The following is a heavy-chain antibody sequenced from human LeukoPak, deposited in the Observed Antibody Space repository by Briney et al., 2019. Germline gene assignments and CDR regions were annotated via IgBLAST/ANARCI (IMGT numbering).Heavy chain of an antibody. J-gene: IGHJ6*02. Sequence: PGGSLRLSCAASGFTFSSYGMHWVRQAPGKGLEWVAVIWYDGSNKYYADSVKGRFTISRDNSKNTLYLQMNSLRAEDTAVYYCAKAGGVTQVSDYYYFAMDVWGQGTTVTVSS. CDR1: GFTFSSYG. CDR2: IWYDGSNK. V-gene: IGHV3-30*02. CDR3: AKAGGVTQVSDYYYFAMDV. D-gene: IGHD2-21*02.